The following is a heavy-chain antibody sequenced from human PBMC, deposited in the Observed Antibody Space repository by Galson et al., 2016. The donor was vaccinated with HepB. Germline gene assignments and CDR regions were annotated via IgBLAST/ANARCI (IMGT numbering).Heavy chain of an antibody. CDR2: IKNGGTT. D-gene: IGHD1-26*01. J-gene: IGHJ6*02. V-gene: IGHV3-15*07. Sequence: SLRLSCAVSGLTFSHAWMNWGRQAPGKGLEWVGRIKNGGTTDYAAPVKGRFTISRDDSKNKVYLQMNSLETEDTALYYCIWDDHIYYGMAVWGQGTTVTVSS. CDR1: GLTFSHAW. CDR3: IWDDHIYYGMAV.